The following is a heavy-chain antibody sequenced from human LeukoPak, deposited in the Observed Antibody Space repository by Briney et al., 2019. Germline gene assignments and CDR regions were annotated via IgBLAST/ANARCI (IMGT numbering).Heavy chain of an antibody. Sequence: SETLSLTCTVSGGSISNYYWSWIRQTPGKGLEWIGHIYYSGSTNYNPSLKSRVTISVDASKNQISLNLTSVTAADTAVYYCARVSGYGGNSGVWGQGTLVTVSS. J-gene: IGHJ4*02. V-gene: IGHV4-59*01. D-gene: IGHD4-23*01. CDR1: GGSISNYY. CDR3: ARVSGYGGNSGV. CDR2: IYYSGST.